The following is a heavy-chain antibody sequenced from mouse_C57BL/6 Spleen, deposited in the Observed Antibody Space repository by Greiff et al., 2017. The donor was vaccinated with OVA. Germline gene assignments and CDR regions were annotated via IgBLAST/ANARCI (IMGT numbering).Heavy chain of an antibody. CDR2: ISSGGSYT. V-gene: IGHV5-6*01. CDR1: GFTFSSYG. CDR3: AREDYDVRTWFAY. Sequence: EVKVVESGGDLVKPGGSLKLSCAASGFTFSSYGMSWVRQTPDKRLEWVATISSGGSYTYYPDSVKGRFTISRDNAKNTLYLQMSSLKSEDTAMYCWAREDYDVRTWFAYWGQGTLVTVSA. J-gene: IGHJ3*01. D-gene: IGHD2-4*01.